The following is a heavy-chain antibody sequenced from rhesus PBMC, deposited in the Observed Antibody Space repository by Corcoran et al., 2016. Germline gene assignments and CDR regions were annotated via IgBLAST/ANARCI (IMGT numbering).Heavy chain of an antibody. D-gene: IGHD6-25*01. CDR3: ARYGRSGSWNFDD. Sequence: QVQLQESGPGLVKPSETLSLTCAVSGGSFSSYWWSWIRQPPGKGLEWIGEINGKSGRTNYNPALKSRVTIAKDASKNQFSLKLSSVTAADTAVYYCARYGRSGSWNFDDWGQGVLVTVSS. CDR2: INGKSGRT. CDR1: GGSFSSYW. V-gene: IGHV4-80*01. J-gene: IGHJ4*01.